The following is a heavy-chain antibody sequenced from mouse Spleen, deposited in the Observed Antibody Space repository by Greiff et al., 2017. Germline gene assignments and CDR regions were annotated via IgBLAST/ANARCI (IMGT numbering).Heavy chain of an antibody. CDR1: GYTFTDYE. CDR2: IDPETGGT. D-gene: IGHD1-2*01. V-gene: IGHV1-15*01. Sequence: QVQLQQSGAELVRPGASVTLSCKASGYTFTDYEMHWVKQTPVHGLEWIGAIDPETGGTAYNQKFKGKATLTADKSSSTAYMELRSLTSEDSAVYYCTRSSYYGYVRGAMDYWGQGTSVTVSS. J-gene: IGHJ4*01. CDR3: TRSSYYGYVRGAMDY.